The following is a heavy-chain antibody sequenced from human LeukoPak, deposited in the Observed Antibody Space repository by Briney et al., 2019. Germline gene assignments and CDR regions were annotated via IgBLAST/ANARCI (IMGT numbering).Heavy chain of an antibody. Sequence: GGSLRLSCAASGFTFSSYAMSWVRQAPGKGLEWVSVNSGSGGSTYYADSVKGRFTISRDNSKNTLYLQMNSLRAEDTAVYYCAKETSYDFWSGIPYFDYWGQGTLVTVSS. J-gene: IGHJ4*02. V-gene: IGHV3-23*01. CDR2: NSGSGGST. CDR3: AKETSYDFWSGIPYFDY. D-gene: IGHD3-3*01. CDR1: GFTFSSYA.